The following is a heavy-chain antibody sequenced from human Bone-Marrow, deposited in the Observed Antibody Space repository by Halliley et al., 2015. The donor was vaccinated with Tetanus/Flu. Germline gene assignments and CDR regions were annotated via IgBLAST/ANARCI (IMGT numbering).Heavy chain of an antibody. CDR2: IKSDGSST. CDR3: AREDRGLGGFDY. Sequence: WVSRIKSDGSSTNYADSVKGRFTISRDNAKNTLYLQMNSLRAEDTAVYYGAREDRGLGGFDYWGQGTLVTVSS. V-gene: IGHV3-74*01. D-gene: IGHD3-10*01. J-gene: IGHJ4*02.